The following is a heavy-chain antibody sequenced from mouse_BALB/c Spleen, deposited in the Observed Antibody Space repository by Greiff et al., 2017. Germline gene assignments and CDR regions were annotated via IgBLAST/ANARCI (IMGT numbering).Heavy chain of an antibody. CDR1: GYSFTSYY. J-gene: IGHJ2*01. CDR2: IDPFNGGT. V-gene: IGHV1S135*01. Sequence: VQLKQSGPELMKPGASVKISCKASGYSFTSYYMHWVKQSHGKSLEWIGYIDPFNGGTSYNQKFKGKATLTVDKSSSTAYMHLSSLTSEDSAVYYCARWQLTGPNYWGQGTTLTVSS. CDR3: ARWQLTGPNY. D-gene: IGHD4-1*01.